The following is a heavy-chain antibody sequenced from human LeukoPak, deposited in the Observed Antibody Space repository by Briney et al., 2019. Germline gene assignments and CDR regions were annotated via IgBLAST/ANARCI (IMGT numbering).Heavy chain of an antibody. D-gene: IGHD3-22*01. CDR1: GFSVSSKY. J-gene: IGHJ4*02. Sequence: GGSLRLSCAGSGFSVSSKYMTWVRQAPGKGLEWVSVIYADGTTYYAESVKGRFTVSRDNSKNTVYLQMNGLRAEDTAVYFCARERTSSGYILAYWGQGTLVTVSS. V-gene: IGHV3-53*01. CDR2: IYADGTT. CDR3: ARERTSSGYILAY.